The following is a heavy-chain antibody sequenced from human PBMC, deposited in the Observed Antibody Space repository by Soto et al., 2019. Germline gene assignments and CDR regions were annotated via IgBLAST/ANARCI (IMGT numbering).Heavy chain of an antibody. CDR2: INHSGST. CDR1: GGSFSGYY. Sequence: PSETLSLTCAVYGGSFSGYYWSWIRQPPGKGLEWIGEINHSGSTNYNPSLKSRVTISVDTSKNQFSLKLSSVTAADTAVYYCARDTYYYDSSGYVVWFDPWGQGTLVTVSS. V-gene: IGHV4-34*01. CDR3: ARDTYYYDSSGYVVWFDP. D-gene: IGHD3-22*01. J-gene: IGHJ5*02.